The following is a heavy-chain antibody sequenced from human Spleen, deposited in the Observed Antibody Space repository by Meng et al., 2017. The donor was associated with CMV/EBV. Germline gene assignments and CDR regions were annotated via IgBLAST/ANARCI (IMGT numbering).Heavy chain of an antibody. J-gene: IGHJ4*02. V-gene: IGHV3-20*04. Sequence: GESLKLSCAASGFTFDDYGMSWVRQAPGKGLEWVSGINWNGGSTGYADSVKGRFTITRDNAKNSLYLQMNSLRAEDTALYYCARETIAVAGTDYWGQGTLVTVSS. CDR3: ARETIAVAGTDY. CDR2: INWNGGST. CDR1: GFTFDDYG. D-gene: IGHD6-19*01.